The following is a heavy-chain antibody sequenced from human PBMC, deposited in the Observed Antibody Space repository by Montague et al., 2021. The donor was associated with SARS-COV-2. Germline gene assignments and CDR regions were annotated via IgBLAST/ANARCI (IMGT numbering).Heavy chain of an antibody. J-gene: IGHJ6*02. V-gene: IGHV4-59*08. CDR3: AAQTDNYYYSLDV. CDR2: IYYSGNV. D-gene: IGHD2-15*01. Sequence: SETLSLTCAVSGGSIRNYYWSWIRQPPGRGLEWIAYIYYSGNVHYNPSLKSRVTILVDTSKNQFSLKLSSVTAADTAVYYCAAQTDNYYYSLDVWGQGTTDTVSS. CDR1: GGSIRNYY.